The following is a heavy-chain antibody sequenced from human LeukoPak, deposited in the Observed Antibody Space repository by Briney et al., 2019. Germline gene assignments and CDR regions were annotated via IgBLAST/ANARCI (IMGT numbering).Heavy chain of an antibody. V-gene: IGHV3-48*01. Sequence: GGSLRLSCAASDSMSRRFKMNWVRQAPGKGLEWVSYISDDSSTIHYANSVKGRFTIYRDNAENSLYLQMNSLRAEDTAVYYCARGGYNYGSVFDYWGQGTLVTVSS. J-gene: IGHJ4*02. CDR1: DSMSRRFK. CDR3: ARGGYNYGSVFDY. D-gene: IGHD5-18*01. CDR2: ISDDSSTI.